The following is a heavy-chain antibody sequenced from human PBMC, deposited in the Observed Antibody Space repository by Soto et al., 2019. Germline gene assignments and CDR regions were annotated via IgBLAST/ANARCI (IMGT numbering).Heavy chain of an antibody. CDR3: ATSTIDRFTGYGNDY. CDR2: IYYSRST. CDR1: GVSVGTYY. J-gene: IGHJ4*02. Sequence: PSETLSLTCTFSGVSVGTYYWSWIRQPPGKALEWIGYIYYSRSTNYNPSLKSRVFMSADTSKNQLSLKLSSVTAADTAVYYCATSTIDRFTGYGNDYWGQGTLVTVSS. V-gene: IGHV4-59*02. D-gene: IGHD5-12*01.